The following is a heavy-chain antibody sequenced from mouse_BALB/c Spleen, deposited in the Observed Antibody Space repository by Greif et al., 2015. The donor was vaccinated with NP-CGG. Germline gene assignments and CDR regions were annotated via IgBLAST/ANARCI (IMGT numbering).Heavy chain of an antibody. V-gene: IGHV14-3*02. Sequence: EVQLQESGAELVKPGASVKLSCTASGFNIKDTYMHWVKQRPEQGLEWIGRIDPANGNTKYDPKFQGKATITADTSSNTAYLQLSSLTSEDTAVYYCAISNYYEGYYAMDYWGQGTSVTVSS. J-gene: IGHJ4*01. CDR1: GFNIKDTY. CDR3: AISNYYEGYYAMDY. D-gene: IGHD1-1*01. CDR2: IDPANGNT.